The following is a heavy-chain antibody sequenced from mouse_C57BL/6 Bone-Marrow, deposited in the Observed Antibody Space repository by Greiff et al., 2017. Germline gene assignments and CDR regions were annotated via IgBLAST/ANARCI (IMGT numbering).Heavy chain of an antibody. D-gene: IGHD1-1*01. V-gene: IGHV1-69*01. CDR1: GYTFTSYW. J-gene: IGHJ2*01. Sequence: QVQLQQPGAELVMPGASVKLSCKASGYTFTSYWMHWVKQRPGQGLEWIGEIDPSDSYTNYNQKFKGKSTLTVDKSSSTAYMQLRSLTSEDSAVYYCAREGTVVAFDYWGQGTTLTVSS. CDR3: AREGTVVAFDY. CDR2: IDPSDSYT.